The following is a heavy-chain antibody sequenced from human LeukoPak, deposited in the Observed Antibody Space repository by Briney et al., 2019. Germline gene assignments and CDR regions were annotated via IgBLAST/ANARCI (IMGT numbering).Heavy chain of an antibody. D-gene: IGHD5-18*01. CDR3: ARGDRGYSYGPRGDYYYGMDV. V-gene: IGHV1-69*13. J-gene: IGHJ6*02. CDR2: IIPIFGTA. CDR1: GYTFTTYG. Sequence: PGASVKVSCKASGYTFTTYGISWVRQAPGQGLEWMGGIIPIFGTANYAQKFQGRVTITADESTSTAYMELSSLRSEDTAVYYCARGDRGYSYGPRGDYYYGMDVWGQGTTVTVSS.